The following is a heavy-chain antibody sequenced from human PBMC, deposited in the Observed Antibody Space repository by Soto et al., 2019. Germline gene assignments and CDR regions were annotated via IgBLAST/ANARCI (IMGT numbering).Heavy chain of an antibody. V-gene: IGHV1-18*01. J-gene: IGHJ4*02. Sequence: GASVKVSCKSSGYSFTNYGIGWVRQAPGQGLEWMGWISAHNGNTNYAQKFQGRVTMTTDTSTSTAYMELRSLRSDDTAVYYCASDGYFDDRGRGTLVTVSS. CDR3: ASDGYFDD. CDR2: ISAHNGNT. CDR1: GYSFTNYG.